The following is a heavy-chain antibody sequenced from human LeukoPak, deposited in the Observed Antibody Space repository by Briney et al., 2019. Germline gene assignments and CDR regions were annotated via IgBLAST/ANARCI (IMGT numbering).Heavy chain of an antibody. V-gene: IGHV5-51*01. J-gene: IGHJ3*02. Sequence: GESLKISCKGSGYSFTSYWIGWVRQMPGKGLEWMGIIYPGDSDTKYSPAVQGQVTISADKPITTAYLQWSSLKASDTAMYYCARPGATRILGAFDTWGQGTMVTVSS. CDR3: ARPGATRILGAFDT. CDR2: IYPGDSDT. CDR1: GYSFTSYW. D-gene: IGHD1-26*01.